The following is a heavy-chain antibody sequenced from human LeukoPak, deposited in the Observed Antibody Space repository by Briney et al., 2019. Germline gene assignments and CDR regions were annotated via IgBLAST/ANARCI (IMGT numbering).Heavy chain of an antibody. CDR2: IYTSGST. Sequence: SETLSLTCTVSGGSISSYYWSWIRQPAGKGLEGIGRIYTSGSTNYNPSLKSRVTMSVDTSKNQFSLKLSSVTAADTAVYYCASSPPYSSGWYNLEYFQHWGQGTLVTVSS. D-gene: IGHD6-19*01. V-gene: IGHV4-4*07. J-gene: IGHJ1*01. CDR1: GGSISSYY. CDR3: ASSPPYSSGWYNLEYFQH.